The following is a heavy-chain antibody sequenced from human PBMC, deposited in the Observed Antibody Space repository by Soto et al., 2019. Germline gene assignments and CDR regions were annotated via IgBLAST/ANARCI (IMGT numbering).Heavy chain of an antibody. Sequence: SVKVSCKASGFTFASSAMQWVRQARGQRPEWIGWIVVGSGNTNYAQKFQERVTITRDMSTSTAYMELSSLRSEDTAVYYCAGGNNYDILTGYYTGYYGMDVWG. V-gene: IGHV1-58*02. CDR2: IVVGSGNT. CDR1: GFTFASSA. J-gene: IGHJ6*02. D-gene: IGHD3-9*01. CDR3: AGGNNYDILTGYYTGYYGMDV.